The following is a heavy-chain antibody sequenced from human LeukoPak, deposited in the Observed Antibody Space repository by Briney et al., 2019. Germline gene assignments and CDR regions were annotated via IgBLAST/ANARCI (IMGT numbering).Heavy chain of an antibody. CDR2: AFYSGTT. V-gene: IGHV4-39*01. CDR1: GGSVRSNNYY. J-gene: IGHJ4*02. Sequence: SETLSLTCTVSGGSVRSNNYYWGWIRQPPGKGLEWIGSAFYSGTTYYNPSLKSRVTISVDTSKDQFSLKLTSVTAADTAVYYCARRPIGVTKPGTDYWAQGTLVTVSS. D-gene: IGHD1-14*01. CDR3: ARRPIGVTKPGTDY.